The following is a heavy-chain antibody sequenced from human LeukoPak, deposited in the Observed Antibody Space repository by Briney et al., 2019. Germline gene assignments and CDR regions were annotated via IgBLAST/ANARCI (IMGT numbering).Heavy chain of an antibody. D-gene: IGHD6-19*01. V-gene: IGHV4-39*07. Sequence: SETLSLTCTVSGGSISSSSYYWGWIRQPPGKGLEWIGSIYYSGSTYYNPSLKSRVTISVDTSKNQFSLKLSSVTAADTAVYYCARESPPRAGSGWYWGQGTLVTVSS. CDR1: GGSISSSSYY. CDR2: IYYSGST. CDR3: ARESPPRAGSGWY. J-gene: IGHJ4*02.